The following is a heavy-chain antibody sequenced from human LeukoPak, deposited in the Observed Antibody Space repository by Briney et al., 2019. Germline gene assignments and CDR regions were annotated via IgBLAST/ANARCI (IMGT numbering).Heavy chain of an antibody. CDR3: TITRSGGLRYFDWSAPFKPYYYYGMDV. Sequence: PGGSLRLSCAASGFTFSSFAMSWVRQAPGKGLEWVSGIGGSGGSTYYADSVKGRFTISRDNSKNTLYLQMNSLRAEDTAVYYCTITRSGGLRYFDWSAPFKPYYYYGMDVWGQGTTVTVSS. J-gene: IGHJ6*02. V-gene: IGHV3-23*01. CDR1: GFTFSSFA. CDR2: IGGSGGST. D-gene: IGHD3-9*01.